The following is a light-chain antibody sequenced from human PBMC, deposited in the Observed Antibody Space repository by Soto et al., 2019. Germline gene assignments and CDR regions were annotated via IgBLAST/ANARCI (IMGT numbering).Light chain of an antibody. V-gene: IGKV1-13*02. J-gene: IGKJ4*01. CDR3: QQFNV. CDR2: DAS. CDR1: QGIGSA. Sequence: AIQLTQSPSSLSASVGDRVTITCRASQGIGSALAWYQQKPGKAPKLLIYDASSLESGVPSRFSGSGSGTDFTLTISSLQPEDFATYYCQQFNVFGGGTNVDIK.